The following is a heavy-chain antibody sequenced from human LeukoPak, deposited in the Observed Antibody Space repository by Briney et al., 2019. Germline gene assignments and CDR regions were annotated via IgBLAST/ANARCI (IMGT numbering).Heavy chain of an antibody. CDR3: ARVGYCSSTSCYLDY. Sequence: SVKVSCKASGGTFSSYAISWVRQAPGQGLEWMGGIIPIFGTANYAQKFQGRVTITADESTSTAYMELSSLRSEDTAVYYCARVGYCSSTSCYLDYWGQGTLVTVSS. CDR1: GGTFSSYA. D-gene: IGHD2-2*01. V-gene: IGHV1-69*13. J-gene: IGHJ4*02. CDR2: IIPIFGTA.